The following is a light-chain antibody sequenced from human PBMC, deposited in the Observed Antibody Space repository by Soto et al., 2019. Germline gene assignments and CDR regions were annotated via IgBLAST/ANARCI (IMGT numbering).Light chain of an antibody. Sequence: ETVMTQSPGTPSLSPGERATLSRRASQSVSSNHLAWYKQKPGQAPRLLIYGGSSRATGIPVRFSGSGSETDSTLTITRLEPEDFAVYYCQQYSSSRTFGQGIKVDIK. CDR3: QQYSSSRT. V-gene: IGKV3-20*01. J-gene: IGKJ1*01. CDR2: GGS. CDR1: QSVSSNH.